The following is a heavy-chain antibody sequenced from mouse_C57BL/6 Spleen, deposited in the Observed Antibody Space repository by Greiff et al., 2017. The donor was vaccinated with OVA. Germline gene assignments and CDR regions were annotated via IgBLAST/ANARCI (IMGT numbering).Heavy chain of an antibody. D-gene: IGHD3-2*02. J-gene: IGHJ4*01. CDR1: GYAFSSSW. V-gene: IGHV1-82*01. CDR3: ARSGERDAMDD. CDR2: IYPGDGDT. Sequence: QVQLQQSGPELVKPGASVKISCKASGYAFSSSWMNWVKQRPGKGLKWIGRIYPGDGDTNYNGKFKGKATLTADKSSSTVYMQLSRLTSEDSAVYFCARSGERDAMDDWGQGTSVTVSS.